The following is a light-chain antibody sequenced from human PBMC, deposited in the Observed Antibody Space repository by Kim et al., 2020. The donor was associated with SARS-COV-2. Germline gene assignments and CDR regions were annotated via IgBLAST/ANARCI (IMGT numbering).Light chain of an antibody. CDR1: QSISLW. Sequence: ASVGDRVTITCRASQSISLWLAWYQQKPGKAPKLLLSDASNLESGVPSTFSGSGSGTEFSLTISSLQPDDSATYYCQQYYSHPITFGQGTRLEIK. CDR2: DAS. J-gene: IGKJ5*01. V-gene: IGKV1-5*01. CDR3: QQYYSHPIT.